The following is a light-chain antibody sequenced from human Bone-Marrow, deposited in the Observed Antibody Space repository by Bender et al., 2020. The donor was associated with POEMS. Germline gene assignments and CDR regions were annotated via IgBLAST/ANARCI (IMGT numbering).Light chain of an antibody. V-gene: IGLV1-44*01. CDR2: TNN. CDR1: GSNIGGYP. Sequence: QSVLTQPPSVSGTPGQRVTISCSGSGSNIGGYPVNWYQQLPGTAPRLLIYTNNERPSGVPGRFSGSKSANAASLTISGLQAEDEGDYYCCSYAGGSIHWVFGGGTKLTVL. CDR3: CSYAGGSIHWV. J-gene: IGLJ3*02.